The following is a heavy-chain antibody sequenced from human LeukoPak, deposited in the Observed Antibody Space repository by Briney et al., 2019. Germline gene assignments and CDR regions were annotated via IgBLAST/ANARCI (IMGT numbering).Heavy chain of an antibody. CDR1: GFTFGDYA. Sequence: GGSLRLSCTASGFTFGDYAMSWFRQAPGKGLEWVGFIRSKAYGGTTEYAASVKGRFTISRDDSKSIAYLQMNSLKTEDTAVYYCTRDITVTTFLAFDYWGQGTLVTVSS. J-gene: IGHJ4*02. CDR2: IRSKAYGGTT. V-gene: IGHV3-49*03. D-gene: IGHD4-17*01. CDR3: TRDITVTTFLAFDY.